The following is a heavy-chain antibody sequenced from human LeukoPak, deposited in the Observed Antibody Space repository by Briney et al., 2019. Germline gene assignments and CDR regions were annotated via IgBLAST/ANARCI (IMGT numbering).Heavy chain of an antibody. V-gene: IGHV3-21*04. CDR1: GFTFSSYS. J-gene: IGHJ4*02. Sequence: PGGSLRLSCAASGFTFSSYSMNWVRQAPGKGLEWVSSISSSSSYIYYADSVKGRFTISRDNAKNSLYLQMNSLRAEDTALYYCAKGGRCSGGNCYSDHDYWGQGTLVTVSS. CDR2: ISSSSSYI. CDR3: AKGGRCSGGNCYSDHDY. D-gene: IGHD2-15*01.